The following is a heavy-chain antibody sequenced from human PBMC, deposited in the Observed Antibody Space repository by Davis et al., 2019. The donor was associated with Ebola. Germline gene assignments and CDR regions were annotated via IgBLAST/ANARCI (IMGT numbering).Heavy chain of an antibody. CDR2: IYTSGST. CDR3: ARVYEGATYIDY. V-gene: IGHV4-4*07. Sequence: PGGSLRLSCTVSGGSISSYYWSWIRQPAGKGLEWIGRIYTSGSTNYNPSLKSRVTMSVDTSKNQFSLKLSSVTAADTAVYYCARVYEGATYIDYWGQGTLVTVSS. CDR1: GGSISSYY. J-gene: IGHJ4*02. D-gene: IGHD1-26*01.